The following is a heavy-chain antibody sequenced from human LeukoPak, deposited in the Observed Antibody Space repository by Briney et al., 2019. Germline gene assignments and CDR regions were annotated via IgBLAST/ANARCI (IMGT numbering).Heavy chain of an antibody. D-gene: IGHD2-21*02. CDR1: GFTFDDYA. CDR3: AKDKHPVVTLTYFDY. CDR2: ISWNSGSI. V-gene: IGHV3-9*01. J-gene: IGHJ4*02. Sequence: GGSLRLSCAASGFTFDDYAMHWVRQAPGKGLEWVSGISWNSGSIGYADSVKGRFTISRDNAKNSLYLQMNSLRAEDTALYYCAKDKHPVVTLTYFDYWGQGTLVTVSS.